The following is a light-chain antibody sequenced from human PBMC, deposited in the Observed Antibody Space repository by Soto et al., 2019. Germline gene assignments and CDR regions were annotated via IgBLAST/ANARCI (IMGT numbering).Light chain of an antibody. Sequence: NFMLTQPHSVSESPGKTVTISCTRSSGSIASRYVQWYQQRPGSAPTTVLYQDIQRPSGVPDRFSGSIDTSSNSASLVFSGLKPEDEADYYFQSYDYINHVVFGGGTKLTVL. J-gene: IGLJ2*01. CDR2: QDI. V-gene: IGLV6-57*04. CDR1: SGSIASRY. CDR3: QSYDYINHVV.